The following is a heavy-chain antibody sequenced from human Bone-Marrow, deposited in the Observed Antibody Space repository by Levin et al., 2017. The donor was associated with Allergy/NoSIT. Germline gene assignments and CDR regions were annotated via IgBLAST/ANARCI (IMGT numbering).Heavy chain of an antibody. CDR1: GVTVSNNY. CDR2: IYSGGNT. J-gene: IGHJ4*02. D-gene: IGHD6-25*01. Sequence: PGGSLRLSCAASGVTVSNNYMIWVRQAPGKGLECVSLIYSGGNTYYADSVKGRFTISRDNSKNTLYLQMNNLRADDTAVYYCARKRPVTRIGYWGQGTLVTVSS. CDR3: ARKRPVTRIGY. V-gene: IGHV3-53*01.